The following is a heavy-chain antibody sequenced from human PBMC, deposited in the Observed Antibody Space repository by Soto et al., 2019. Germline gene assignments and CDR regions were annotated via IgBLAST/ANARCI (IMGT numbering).Heavy chain of an antibody. Sequence: QVQLVESGGGVVQPGRSLRLSCAASGFTFRNYGMHWVRQAPAKGLEWVALVWYDGGNKNYVDSVTGRFAISRDNSKNTLYLQMNSLRDEDTAVYYCVRAAGYSGNDYVYYYGMDVWGQGTTVTVSS. V-gene: IGHV3-33*01. D-gene: IGHD5-12*01. J-gene: IGHJ6*02. CDR3: VRAAGYSGNDYVYYYGMDV. CDR2: VWYDGGNK. CDR1: GFTFRNYG.